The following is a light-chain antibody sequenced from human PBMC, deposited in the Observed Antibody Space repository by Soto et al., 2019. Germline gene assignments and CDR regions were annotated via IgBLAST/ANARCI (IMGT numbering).Light chain of an antibody. CDR2: GAS. CDR1: QSVSSSY. J-gene: IGKJ1*01. Sequence: EIVLTQSPGTLSLSPGERATLSCRASQSVSSSYLAWYQQKPGQAPRLLIYGASSRATGIPDRFSGSGSGTDFTLTISRLDPEDFAVYYCLQYGSSPWTFGQGTKVEIK. CDR3: LQYGSSPWT. V-gene: IGKV3-20*01.